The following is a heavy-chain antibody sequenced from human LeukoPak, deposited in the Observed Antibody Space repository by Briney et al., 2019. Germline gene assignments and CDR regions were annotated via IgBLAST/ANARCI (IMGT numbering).Heavy chain of an antibody. CDR3: ARDLVTVTKGFDI. CDR2: ISCIGST. V-gene: IGHV4-59*11. CDR1: ADSFSSHY. Sequence: SETLSLTCAVSADSFSSHYWTWIRQPPGKGLEWIGYISCIGSTNYNPSLKSRVTISIDTSKNQFSLKLSSVTAADTAVYYCARDLVTVTKGFDIWGQGTMVTVSS. J-gene: IGHJ3*02. D-gene: IGHD4-17*01.